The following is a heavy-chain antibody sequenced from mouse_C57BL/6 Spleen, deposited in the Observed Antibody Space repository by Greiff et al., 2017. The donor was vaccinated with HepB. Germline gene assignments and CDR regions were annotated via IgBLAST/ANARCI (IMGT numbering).Heavy chain of an antibody. CDR1: GYTFTSYW. Sequence: QVQLQQPGAELVKPGASVKLSCKASGYTFTSYWMQWVKQRPGQGLEWIGEIDPSDSYTNYNQKFKGKATLTVDTSSSTAYMQLSSLTSEDSAVYYCARWGATDYWGQGTSVTVSS. CDR2: IDPSDSYT. V-gene: IGHV1-50*01. J-gene: IGHJ4*01. CDR3: ARWGATDY.